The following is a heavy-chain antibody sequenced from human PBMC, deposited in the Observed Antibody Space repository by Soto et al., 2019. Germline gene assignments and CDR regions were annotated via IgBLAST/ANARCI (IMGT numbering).Heavy chain of an antibody. J-gene: IGHJ3*02. Sequence: GESLKTSCRGSGFSFTSFWISWVRQMPGKGLERMGRIERSDSYTHFSPPFQGHVTISAEKSIGTAYLQCSRLNSSDTAMYYCARQRHYYDFWSGYSPAEAFDICGQGTMVTVSS. CDR2: IERSDSYT. CDR3: ARQRHYYDFWSGYSPAEAFDI. D-gene: IGHD3-3*01. CDR1: GFSFTSFW. V-gene: IGHV5-10-1*01.